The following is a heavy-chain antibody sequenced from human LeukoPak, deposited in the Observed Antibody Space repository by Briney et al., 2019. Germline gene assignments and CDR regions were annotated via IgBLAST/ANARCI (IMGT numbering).Heavy chain of an antibody. V-gene: IGHV1-18*01. J-gene: IGHJ6*02. CDR2: ISAYNGNT. CDR3: AREATYYYDSSGYRYYYYYGMDA. Sequence: ASVKVSCKASGYTFTSYGISWVRQAPGQGLEWMGWISAYNGNTNYAQKLQGRVTMTTDTSTSTAYMELRSLRSDDTAVYYCAREATYYYDSSGYRYYYYYGMDAWGQGTTVTVSS. CDR1: GYTFTSYG. D-gene: IGHD3-22*01.